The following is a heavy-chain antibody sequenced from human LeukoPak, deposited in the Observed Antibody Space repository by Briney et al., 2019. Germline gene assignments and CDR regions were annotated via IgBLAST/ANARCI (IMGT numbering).Heavy chain of an antibody. V-gene: IGHV4-61*02. Sequence: SETLSLTCTVSGDSISSGDYYWSWIRQPAGKGLEWIGRISSSGSTYYNPSLKSRVTISVDTSKNQFSLKLSSVTAADTAVYYCARVIAAADSFDPWGQGTLVTVSS. CDR3: ARVIAAADSFDP. CDR2: ISSSGST. D-gene: IGHD6-13*01. J-gene: IGHJ5*02. CDR1: GDSISSGDYY.